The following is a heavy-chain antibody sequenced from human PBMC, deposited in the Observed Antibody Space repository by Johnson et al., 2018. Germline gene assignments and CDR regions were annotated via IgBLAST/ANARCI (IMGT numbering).Heavy chain of an antibody. CDR1: GFTLSGTA. J-gene: IGHJ1*01. D-gene: IGHD3-3*01. CDR2: ITMQPTGYGT. CDR3: TGLRDDFHY. Sequence: EVQLLVSGGGLVQXGESXKVXCVGSGFTLSGTAMHWVRQAPGSGLEWVGRITMQPTGYGTMCAAALKGRFVISRDNSKNTVYLEMSSLKNEDTAVYYCTGLRDDFHYWGQGTLVTVSS. V-gene: IGHV3-73*01.